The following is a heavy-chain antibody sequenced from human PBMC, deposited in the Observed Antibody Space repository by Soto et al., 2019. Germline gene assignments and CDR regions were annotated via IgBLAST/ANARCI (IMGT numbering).Heavy chain of an antibody. V-gene: IGHV6-1*01. D-gene: IGHD6-13*01. CDR1: GDSVSSNSAA. J-gene: IGHJ5*02. Sequence: QSQTLSLTCAISGDSVSSNSAAWNWIRQSPSRGLEWLGRTYYRSKWYNDYAVSVKSRITINPDTSKNQFSLQLNSVTPEDTAVYYCARQKAAAGLGWFDPWGQGTLVTVSS. CDR3: ARQKAAAGLGWFDP. CDR2: TYYRSKWYN.